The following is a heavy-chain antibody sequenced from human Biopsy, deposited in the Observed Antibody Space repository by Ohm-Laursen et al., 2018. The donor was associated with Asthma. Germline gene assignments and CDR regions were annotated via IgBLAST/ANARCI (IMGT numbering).Heavy chain of an antibody. Sequence: SLRLSFTASGFTFRSYAMHWVRQAPGKWLEWLAVGGSYYDGGLKYYADSVNGRFTVSRDDSKNTLYLQMNSLRPDDTAVYYCARDVMEWYLPAFDFWGQGTLVTVSS. CDR3: ARDVMEWYLPAFDF. J-gene: IGHJ4*02. D-gene: IGHD3-3*01. V-gene: IGHV3-30-3*01. CDR2: GGSYYDGGLK. CDR1: GFTFRSYA.